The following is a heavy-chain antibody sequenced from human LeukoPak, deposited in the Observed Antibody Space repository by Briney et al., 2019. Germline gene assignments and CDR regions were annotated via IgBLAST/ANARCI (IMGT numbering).Heavy chain of an antibody. Sequence: GGSLRLSCAASGFTFSSYAMSWVRQAPGKGLEWVSSISSSSSYIYYADSVKGRFTISRDNAKNSLYLQMSSLRAEDTAVYYCASSTGYYDFWGGYYTSLSDYYGMDVWGQGTTVTVSS. CDR3: ASSTGYYDFWGGYYTSLSDYYGMDV. V-gene: IGHV3-21*01. CDR2: ISSSSSYI. D-gene: IGHD3-3*01. CDR1: GFTFSSYA. J-gene: IGHJ6*02.